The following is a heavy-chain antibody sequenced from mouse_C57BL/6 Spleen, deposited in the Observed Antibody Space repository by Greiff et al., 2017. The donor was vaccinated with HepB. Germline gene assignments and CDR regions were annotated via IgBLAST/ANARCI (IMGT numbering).Heavy chain of an antibody. D-gene: IGHD1-1*01. Sequence: QVQLQQSGAELVKPGASVKLSCKASGYTFTSYWMQWVKQRPGQGLEWIGEIDPSDSYTNYNQKFKGKATLTVDTSSSTAYMQLSSLTSEDSAVYYCARRGLRYYFDYWGQGTTLTVSS. CDR3: ARRGLRYYFDY. V-gene: IGHV1-50*01. J-gene: IGHJ2*01. CDR2: IDPSDSYT. CDR1: GYTFTSYW.